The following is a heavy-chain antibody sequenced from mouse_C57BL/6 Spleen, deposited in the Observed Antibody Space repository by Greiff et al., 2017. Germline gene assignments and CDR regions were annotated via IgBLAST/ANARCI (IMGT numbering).Heavy chain of an antibody. CDR2: IYPGDGDT. D-gene: IGHD1-1*01. V-gene: IGHV1-82*01. Sequence: QVQLKQSGPELVKPGASVKISCKASGYAFSSSWMNWVKQRPGKGLEWIGRIYPGDGDTNYNGKFKGKATLTADKSSSTAYMQLSSLTSEDSAVYFCARELITTVVATRGCAYWGQGTLVTVSA. CDR1: GYAFSSSW. J-gene: IGHJ3*01. CDR3: ARELITTVVATRGCAY.